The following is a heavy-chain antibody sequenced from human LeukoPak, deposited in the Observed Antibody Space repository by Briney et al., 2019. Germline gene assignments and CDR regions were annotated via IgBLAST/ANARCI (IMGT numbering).Heavy chain of an antibody. V-gene: IGHV1-2*06. CDR1: GYTFTGYY. D-gene: IGHD6-19*01. CDR2: INPNSGGT. CDR3: ARDTGYSSGWYNPEGY. J-gene: IGHJ4*02. Sequence: ASVKVSCKASGYTFTGYYMHWVRQAPGQGLEWMGRINPNSGGTNYAQKFQGRVTMTRDTSISTAYMELSRLRSDDTAVYYCARDTGYSSGWYNPEGYWGQGTLVTVSS.